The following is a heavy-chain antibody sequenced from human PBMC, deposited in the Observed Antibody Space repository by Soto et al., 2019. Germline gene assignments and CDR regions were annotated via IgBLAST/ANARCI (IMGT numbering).Heavy chain of an antibody. Sequence: GGSLRLSCAASGFTFSSYAMSWVRQAPGKGLEWVSAISGSGGSTYYADSVKGRFTISRDNSKNTLYLQMNSLRAEDTAVYYCAADLGYCSSTSCSYYYYYGMDVWGQGTTGTVSS. J-gene: IGHJ6*02. V-gene: IGHV3-23*01. CDR1: GFTFSSYA. CDR3: AADLGYCSSTSCSYYYYYGMDV. CDR2: ISGSGGST. D-gene: IGHD2-2*01.